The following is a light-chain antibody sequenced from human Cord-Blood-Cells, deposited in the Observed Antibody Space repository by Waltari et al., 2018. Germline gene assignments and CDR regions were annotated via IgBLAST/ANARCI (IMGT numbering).Light chain of an antibody. V-gene: IGKV1-39*01. Sequence: DIQMTQSPSSLSASVGDRVTITCRASQSISSYLNWYQQKPGKAPKLLIYAASGLQSGVPSRFSGSGSGTDFTLTISSLQPEDFATYHGQQSYRTPWTFGQGTKVEIK. CDR1: QSISSY. CDR3: QQSYRTPWT. J-gene: IGKJ1*01. CDR2: AAS.